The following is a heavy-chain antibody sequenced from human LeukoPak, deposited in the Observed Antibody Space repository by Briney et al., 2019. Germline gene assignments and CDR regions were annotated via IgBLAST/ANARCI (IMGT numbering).Heavy chain of an antibody. CDR3: AKRGRMYTSGSYYFDY. CDR1: GFTFSNYG. CDR2: IRYDGNSK. D-gene: IGHD6-19*01. Sequence: GGSLRLSCAASGFTFSNYGMHWVRQAPGKGLEWVAFIRYDGNSKYYVDSVKGRFTISRDNSKNTLYLQMNSLRAEDTTVYYCAKRGRMYTSGSYYFDYWGQGTLVTVSS. J-gene: IGHJ4*02. V-gene: IGHV3-30*02.